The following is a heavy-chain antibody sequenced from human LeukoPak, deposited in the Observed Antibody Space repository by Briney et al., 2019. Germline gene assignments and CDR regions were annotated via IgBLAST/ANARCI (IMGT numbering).Heavy chain of an antibody. D-gene: IGHD3-22*01. CDR2: IKQDGGER. CDR3: ARDFDYYDDSGYQTYYFDY. J-gene: IGHJ4*02. Sequence: GGSLRLSCAASGFTFSSYWMSWVRQAPGKGLEWVANIKQDGGERHYVDSVKGRFTISRDNAKNSLYLQMNSLRAEDTAVYYCARDFDYYDDSGYQTYYFDYWGQGTLVTVSS. CDR1: GFTFSSYW. V-gene: IGHV3-7*03.